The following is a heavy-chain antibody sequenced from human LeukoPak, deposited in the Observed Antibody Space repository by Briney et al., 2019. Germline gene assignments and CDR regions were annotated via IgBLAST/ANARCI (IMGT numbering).Heavy chain of an antibody. J-gene: IGHJ4*02. D-gene: IGHD2-15*01. CDR3: ARYYCSXGXXYHFDY. CDR1: GGSISSYY. Sequence: SETLSLTCTVSGGSISSYYWSWIRQPPGKGLEWIGYIYYTGSTNYNPSLKSRVTISVDTSKNQFSLKLSSVTAADTAVYYCARYYCSXGXXYHFDYWGQGTLVTVSS. CDR2: IYYTGST. V-gene: IGHV4-59*01.